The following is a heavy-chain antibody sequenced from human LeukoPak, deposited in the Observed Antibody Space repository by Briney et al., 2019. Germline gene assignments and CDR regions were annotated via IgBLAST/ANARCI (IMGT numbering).Heavy chain of an antibody. Sequence: SETLSLTCTVSGGSISSYYWSWIRQPPGKGLEWIGYIYCSGSTNYNPSLKSRVTISVDTSKNQFSLKLRSVTAADTAVYYCVTGGSPYSYYYYMDVWGKGTTVTVSS. CDR3: VTGGSPYSYYYYMDV. CDR1: GGSISSYY. V-gene: IGHV4-59*01. CDR2: IYCSGST. D-gene: IGHD5-12*01. J-gene: IGHJ6*03.